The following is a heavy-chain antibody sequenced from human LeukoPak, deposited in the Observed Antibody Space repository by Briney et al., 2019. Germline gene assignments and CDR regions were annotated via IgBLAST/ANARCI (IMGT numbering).Heavy chain of an antibody. D-gene: IGHD2-21*01. V-gene: IGHV4-38-2*02. CDR2: IYYSGST. J-gene: IGHJ3*02. CDR3: ARDSRGEDAFDI. Sequence: SETLSLTCTVSGYSINSGYYWGWIRQPPGKGLEWIGSIYYSGSTYYNPSLKSRVTISVDTSRNQFSLKLSSVTAADTAVYYCARDSRGEDAFDIWGQGTMVTVSS. CDR1: GYSINSGYY.